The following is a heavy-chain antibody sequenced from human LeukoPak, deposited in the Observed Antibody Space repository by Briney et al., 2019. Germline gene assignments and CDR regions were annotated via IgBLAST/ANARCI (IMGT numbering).Heavy chain of an antibody. D-gene: IGHD2-15*01. CDR3: ARGLGGYVDY. V-gene: IGHV3-21*01. Sequence: GGALLLSCASPGFPLNSWSMNLVRAAPGKGLGCVSSISNSSSYIYYSDSVKGRFTISRDNAKNSLYLQMNSLRAEDTAVYYCARGLGGYVDYWGQGTLVTVSS. J-gene: IGHJ4*02. CDR1: GFPLNSWS. CDR2: ISNSSSYI.